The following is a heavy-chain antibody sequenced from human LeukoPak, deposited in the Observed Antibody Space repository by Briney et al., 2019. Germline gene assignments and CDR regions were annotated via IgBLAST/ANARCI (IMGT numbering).Heavy chain of an antibody. D-gene: IGHD7-27*01. J-gene: IGHJ4*02. CDR3: GSGHWGLDS. Sequence: GGSLRLSCAASGFTFDDYGMSWVRQAPGKGLEWVSGINWNGGSTEYADSVKGRFTISRDNARNSLYVQMSSLRGEDTAVYYCGSGHWGLDSWGQGTLVSVSS. CDR2: INWNGGST. V-gene: IGHV3-20*04. CDR1: GFTFDDYG.